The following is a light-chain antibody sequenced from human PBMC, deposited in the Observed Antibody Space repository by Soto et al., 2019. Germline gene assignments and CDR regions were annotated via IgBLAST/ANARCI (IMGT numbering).Light chain of an antibody. J-gene: IGKJ5*01. CDR2: DAS. V-gene: IGKV3-11*01. CDR1: QSVTTY. CDR3: QQRSNCPLIG. Sequence: DIVFTHSPCTLSWSPGGRATLSCRASQSVTTYLAWYQQKPGQAPRLLIYDASNRATGIPARFSGSGSGTDFTLTISSLQPEDFSVYFCQQRSNCPLIGFRQGARLGI.